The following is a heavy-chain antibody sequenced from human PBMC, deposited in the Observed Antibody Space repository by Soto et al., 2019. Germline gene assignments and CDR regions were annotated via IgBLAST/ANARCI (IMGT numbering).Heavy chain of an antibody. CDR1: GYTFTSYG. D-gene: IGHD5-18*01. J-gene: IGHJ6*02. Sequence: ASVKVSCKXSGYTFTSYGISWVRQAPGQGLEWMGWISAYNGNTNYAQKLQGRVTMTTDTSTSTAYMELRSLRSDDTAVYYCARVGRRAGYSYGYRYYYYGMDVWGQGTTVTVSS. V-gene: IGHV1-18*01. CDR3: ARVGRRAGYSYGYRYYYYGMDV. CDR2: ISAYNGNT.